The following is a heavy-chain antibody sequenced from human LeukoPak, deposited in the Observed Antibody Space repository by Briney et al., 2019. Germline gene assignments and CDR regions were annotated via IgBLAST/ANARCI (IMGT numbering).Heavy chain of an antibody. Sequence: PSETLPLTCTVSGGSISSSSYYWGWIRQPPGKGLEWIGSIYYSGSTYYNPSLKSRVTISVDTSKNQFSLKLSSVAAADTAVYYCARLSIGVTMIVVAQDNAFDIWGQGTMVTVSS. CDR2: IYYSGST. J-gene: IGHJ3*02. CDR3: ARLSIGVTMIVVAQDNAFDI. D-gene: IGHD3-22*01. V-gene: IGHV4-39*01. CDR1: GGSISSSSYY.